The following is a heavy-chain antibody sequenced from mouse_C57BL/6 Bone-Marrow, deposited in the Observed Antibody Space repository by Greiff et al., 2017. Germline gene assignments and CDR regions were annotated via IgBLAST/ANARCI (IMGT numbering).Heavy chain of an antibody. D-gene: IGHD4-1*01. CDR1: GYTFTSYG. V-gene: IGHV1-81*01. J-gene: IGHJ2*01. CDR2: IYPRSGNT. Sequence: QVQLKQSGAELARPGASVKLSCKASGYTFTSYGISWVKQRTGQGLEWIGEIYPRSGNTYYNEKFKGKATLTADKSSSTAYMELRSLTSEDSAVYFCARLLGPVPYYFDYWGQGTTLTVSS. CDR3: ARLLGPVPYYFDY.